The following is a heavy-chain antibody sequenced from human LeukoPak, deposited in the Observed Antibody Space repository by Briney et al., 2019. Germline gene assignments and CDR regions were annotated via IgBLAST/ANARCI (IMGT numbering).Heavy chain of an antibody. CDR3: AREPGGLLDLDY. CDR1: GFTFSSYG. J-gene: IGHJ4*02. V-gene: IGHV3-33*01. CDR2: IWYDGSNK. Sequence: GRSLRLSCAASGFTFSSYGMHWVRQAPGKGLEWVAVIWYDGSNKYYADSVKGRFTISRDNSKNTLYLQMNSLRAEDTAEYYCAREPGGLLDLDYWGQGTLVTVSS. D-gene: IGHD3-16*01.